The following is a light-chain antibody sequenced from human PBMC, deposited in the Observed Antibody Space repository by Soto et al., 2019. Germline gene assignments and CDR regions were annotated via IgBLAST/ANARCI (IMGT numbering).Light chain of an antibody. CDR1: QSISSG. J-gene: IGKJ2*01. CDR2: KAS. Sequence: DIQMTQSPSTLSASVGDRVTITCRASQSISSGVAWYQQKLGKAPKLLIYKASSLESGVPSRFSGSGSGTDFNLTIGSLQPDDFATYYCQQYNSYPYTFGQGTKLEIK. CDR3: QQYNSYPYT. V-gene: IGKV1-5*03.